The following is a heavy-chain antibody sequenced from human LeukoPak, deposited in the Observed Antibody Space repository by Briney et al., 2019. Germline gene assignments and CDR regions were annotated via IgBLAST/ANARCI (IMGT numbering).Heavy chain of an antibody. Sequence: NPSQTLSLTCTVSGGSISSGGYYWSWIRQHPGKGLEWIGYIYYSGSTNYNPSLKSRVTMSVDTSKNQFSLKLSSVTAADTAVYYCARENDDTLLWFGDPGGYFDYWGQGTLVTVSS. J-gene: IGHJ4*02. CDR3: ARENDDTLLWFGDPGGYFDY. D-gene: IGHD3-10*01. CDR1: GGSISSGGYY. V-gene: IGHV4-31*03. CDR2: IYYSGST.